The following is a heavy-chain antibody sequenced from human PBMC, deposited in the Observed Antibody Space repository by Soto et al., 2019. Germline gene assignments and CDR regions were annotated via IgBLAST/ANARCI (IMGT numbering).Heavy chain of an antibody. CDR1: GGSFSGYY. Sequence: SETLSLTCAVFGGSFSGYYWSWIRQPPGKGLEWIGEINHSGSTNYNPSLKSRVTISVDTSKNQFSLKLSSVTAADTAVYYCARGMEGAVDYWGQGTLVTVSS. V-gene: IGHV4-34*01. CDR3: ARGMEGAVDY. CDR2: INHSGST. J-gene: IGHJ4*02. D-gene: IGHD1-26*01.